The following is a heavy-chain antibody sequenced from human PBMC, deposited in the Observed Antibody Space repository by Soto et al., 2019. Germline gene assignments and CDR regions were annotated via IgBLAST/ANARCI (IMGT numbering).Heavy chain of an antibody. Sequence: EVQLLESGGGLVQPGGSLRLSCAASGFTFSNYAMSWVRQAPGKGLEWVSTLRIGGSITYYADSVKGRFTVSRDNSKNTLYLLMNGPRAEDTAVYYCAKGHYYYDSSGYRHFDYWGQGTLVTVSS. CDR1: GFTFSNYA. CDR3: AKGHYYYDSSGYRHFDY. CDR2: LRIGGSIT. V-gene: IGHV3-23*01. D-gene: IGHD3-22*01. J-gene: IGHJ4*02.